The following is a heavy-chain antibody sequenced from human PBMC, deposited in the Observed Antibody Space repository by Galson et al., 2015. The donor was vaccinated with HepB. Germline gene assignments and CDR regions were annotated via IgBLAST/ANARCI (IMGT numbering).Heavy chain of an antibody. CDR3: ARARSSGWYDAFDI. CDR2: INSDGSST. D-gene: IGHD6-19*01. V-gene: IGHV3-74*01. J-gene: IGHJ3*02. CDR1: GFTFSIYW. Sequence: SLRLSCAASGFTFSIYWMHWVRQAPGKGLVWVSRINSDGSSTSYADSVKGRFTISRDNAKNTLYLQMNSLRAEDTAVYYCARARSSGWYDAFDIWCQGTMVTVSS.